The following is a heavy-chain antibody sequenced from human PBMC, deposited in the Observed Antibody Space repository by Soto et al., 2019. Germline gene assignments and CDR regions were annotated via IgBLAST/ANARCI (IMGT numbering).Heavy chain of an antibody. CDR3: ARGWGNYAFDY. Sequence: QVQLQESGPGLVKPSQTLSLTCTVSGGSISSGDYYWSWIRQPPGKGLEWIWYIYYSGSTYYNPSLTSRVTTSVATAKNQFSRKLSSGTAADSAVYYCARGWGNYAFDYWGQGTLVTVSS. V-gene: IGHV4-30-4*01. J-gene: IGHJ4*02. CDR1: GGSISSGDYY. CDR2: IYYSGST. D-gene: IGHD4-4*01.